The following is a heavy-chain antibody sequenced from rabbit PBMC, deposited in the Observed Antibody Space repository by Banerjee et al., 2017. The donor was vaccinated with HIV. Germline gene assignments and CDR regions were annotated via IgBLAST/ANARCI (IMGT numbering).Heavy chain of an antibody. CDR2: IHAGKGST. Sequence: EESGGRLVQPGGSLTLSCKASGFDFNSYYISWVRQAPGKGLEWIGIIHAGKGSTEYASWVNGRFTISSDNAQNTVDLKMNSLTAADTATYFCARDLSGVIGWNLNLWGQGTLVTVS. D-gene: IGHD1-1*01. V-gene: IGHV1S7*01. CDR1: GFDFNSYY. J-gene: IGHJ4*01. CDR3: ARDLSGVIGWNLNL.